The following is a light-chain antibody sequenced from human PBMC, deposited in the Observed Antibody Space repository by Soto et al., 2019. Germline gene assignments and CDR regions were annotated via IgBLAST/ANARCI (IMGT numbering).Light chain of an antibody. J-gene: IGKJ4*01. CDR3: QQYSNWPLT. V-gene: IGKV3-15*01. CDR2: VTS. Sequence: EILMTQSPATLSVSPGEGATLSCRASQSVSSNLAWYQHKPGQAPRLLILVTSTRATGIPARFSGSGSGAEFSLAISALQSEDIATYYCQQYSNWPLTFGGGTKVGVK. CDR1: QSVSSN.